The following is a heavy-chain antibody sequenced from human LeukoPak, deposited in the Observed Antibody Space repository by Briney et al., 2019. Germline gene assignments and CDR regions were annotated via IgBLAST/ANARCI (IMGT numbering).Heavy chain of an antibody. Sequence: PSETLSLTCTVSGGSISSGSYYWSWIRQPPGKGLEWIGEINHSGSTNYNPSLKSRVTISVDTSKNQFSLKLSSVTAADTAVYYCARGLGRLPAHYWGQGTLVTVSS. V-gene: IGHV4-39*07. D-gene: IGHD6-25*01. J-gene: IGHJ4*02. CDR1: GGSISSGSYY. CDR2: INHSGST. CDR3: ARGLGRLPAHY.